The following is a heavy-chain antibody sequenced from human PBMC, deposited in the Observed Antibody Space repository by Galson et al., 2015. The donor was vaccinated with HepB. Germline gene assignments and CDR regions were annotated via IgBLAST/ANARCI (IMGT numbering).Heavy chain of an antibody. V-gene: IGHV3-30-3*01. CDR1: GFTFSSYA. CDR3: ARDLSRTLIYYYYYGMDV. J-gene: IGHJ6*02. CDR2: ISYDGSNK. Sequence: SLRLSCAASGFTFSSYAMHWVRQAPGKGLEWVAVISYDGSNKYYADSVKGRFTISRDNSKNTLYLQMNSLRAEDTAVYYCARDLSRTLIYYYYYGMDVWGQGTTVTVSS. D-gene: IGHD1-14*01.